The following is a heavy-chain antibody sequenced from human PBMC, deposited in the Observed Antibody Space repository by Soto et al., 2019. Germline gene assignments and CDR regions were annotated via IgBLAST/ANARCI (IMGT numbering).Heavy chain of an antibody. CDR3: AAREDLWSGPIARY. CDR2: IYHSGST. CDR1: GDSITSSNW. V-gene: IGHV4-4*02. J-gene: IGHJ4*02. Sequence: SETLSLTCAVSGDSITSSNWWNWVRQSPGKGLEWIGEIYHSGSTKYNPSLGSRVTISLDRSKNQFSLELSSVTAADTAVYYCAAREDLWSGPIARYWGQGTLVTVSS. D-gene: IGHD3-3*01.